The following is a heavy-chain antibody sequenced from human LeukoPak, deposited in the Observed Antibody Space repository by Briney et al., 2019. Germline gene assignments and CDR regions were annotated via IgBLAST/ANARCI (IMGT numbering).Heavy chain of an antibody. CDR2: IKQDGSEK. CDR3: ARPAGTYDYSYGMDV. J-gene: IGHJ6*02. Sequence: GGSLRLSCAASGFTFSSYWMSWVRQAPGKGLEWVANIKQDGSEKYYVDSVKGRFTISRDNAKNSLYLQMNSLRAEDTAVYYCARPAGTYDYSYGMDVWGQGTTVTVSS. CDR1: GFTFSSYW. D-gene: IGHD6-19*01. V-gene: IGHV3-7*01.